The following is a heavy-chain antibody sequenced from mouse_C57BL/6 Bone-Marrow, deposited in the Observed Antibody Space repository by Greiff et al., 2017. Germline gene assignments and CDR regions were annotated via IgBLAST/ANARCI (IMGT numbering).Heavy chain of an antibody. CDR2: INPNNGGT. V-gene: IGHV1-22*01. Sequence: EVKLQESGPELVKPGASVKMSCKASGYTFTDYNMHWVKQSHGKSLEWIGYINPNNGGTSYNQKFKGKATLTVNKSSSTAYMELRSLTSEDSAVYYCASRGFYGNHWYFDVWGTGTTVTVSS. CDR3: ASRGFYGNHWYFDV. D-gene: IGHD2-1*01. J-gene: IGHJ1*03. CDR1: GYTFTDYN.